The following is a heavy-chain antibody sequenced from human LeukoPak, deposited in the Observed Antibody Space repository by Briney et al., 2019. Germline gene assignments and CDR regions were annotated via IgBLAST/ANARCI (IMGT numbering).Heavy chain of an antibody. CDR1: GGSISSGGYY. V-gene: IGHV4-31*03. J-gene: IGHJ4*02. D-gene: IGHD1-26*01. Sequence: SETLSLTCTVSGGSISSGGYYWSWIRQHPGKGLEWIGYIYYSGSTYYNPSLKSRVTISVDTSKNQFSLKLSSVTAADTAVYYCARQYSGSYYFDYWGQGTLATVSS. CDR2: IYYSGST. CDR3: ARQYSGSYYFDY.